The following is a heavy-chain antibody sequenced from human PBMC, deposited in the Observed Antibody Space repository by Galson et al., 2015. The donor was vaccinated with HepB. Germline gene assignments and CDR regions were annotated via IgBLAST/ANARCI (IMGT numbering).Heavy chain of an antibody. CDR2: IRYDGSNK. CDR1: GFTFSNYG. D-gene: IGHD3-10*01. V-gene: IGHV3-30*02. J-gene: IGHJ4*02. CDR3: AKDCFGELLYSSGVDY. Sequence: SLRLSCAASGFTFSNYGMHWVRQAPGKGPEWVAFIRYDGSNKYYGDSVKGRFTISRDNFENTLYLQMNSLRSEDTAVYYCAKDCFGELLYSSGVDYWGQGTLVTVSS.